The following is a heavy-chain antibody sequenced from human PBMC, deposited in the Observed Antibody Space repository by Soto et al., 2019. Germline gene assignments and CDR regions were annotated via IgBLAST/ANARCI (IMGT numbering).Heavy chain of an antibody. V-gene: IGHV4-30-4*01. D-gene: IGHD3-22*01. CDR3: ATDTREYYDSSGPPGDYYYYGMDV. Sequence: PSETLSLTCTVSGGSISSGDYYWSWIRQPPGKGLEWIGYIHYSGSTYYNPSLKSRVTISVDTSKNQFSLKLSSVTAADTAVYYCATDTREYYDSSGPPGDYYYYGMDVWGQGTTVTVSS. J-gene: IGHJ6*02. CDR2: IHYSGST. CDR1: GGSISSGDYY.